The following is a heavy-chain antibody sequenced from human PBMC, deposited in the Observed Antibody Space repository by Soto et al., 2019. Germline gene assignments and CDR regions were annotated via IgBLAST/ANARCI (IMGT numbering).Heavy chain of an antibody. J-gene: IGHJ6*02. V-gene: IGHV4-59*08. CDR2: ISYTGST. Sequence: QVQLQESGPGLVKPSETLSLTCTVSGGSISSYFWSWIRQPPGKGLEWIGYISYTGSTNYNPSLKSRVTISIDTSKNQFSLRLSSVTAADTAVYYCARREGSTNYYSMDVWGQGTTVTVSS. CDR3: ARREGSTNYYSMDV. CDR1: GGSISSYF.